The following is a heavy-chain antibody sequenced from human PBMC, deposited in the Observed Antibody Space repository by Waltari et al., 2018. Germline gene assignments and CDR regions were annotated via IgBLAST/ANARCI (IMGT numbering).Heavy chain of an antibody. CDR1: GYTFTSYG. CDR3: ARVTAAGISYLNY. V-gene: IGHV1-18*01. CDR2: ISGYNGDT. D-gene: IGHD6-13*01. Sequence: QVQLVQSGGEVKKAGASVKVSCKASGYTFTSYGISWVRQAPGQGLEWMGWISGYNGDTDYAQSVQGRVTMTADTSSSTAYMELTSLTSDDTAVYYCARVTAAGISYLNYWGQGTLVTVSS. J-gene: IGHJ4*02.